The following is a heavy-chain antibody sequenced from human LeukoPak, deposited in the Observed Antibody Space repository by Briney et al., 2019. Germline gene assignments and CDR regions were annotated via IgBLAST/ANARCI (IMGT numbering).Heavy chain of an antibody. CDR2: INTNTGNP. CDR3: AREYRWELQLPLFDY. CDR1: GYTFTSYA. V-gene: IGHV7-4-1*02. Sequence: ASVKVSCKASGYTFTSYAMNWVRQAPGQGLEWMGWINTNTGNPTYAQGFTGRFVFSLDTSVSTAYLQISSLKAEDTAVYYCAREYRWELQLPLFDYWGQGTLVTVSS. J-gene: IGHJ4*02. D-gene: IGHD2-15*01.